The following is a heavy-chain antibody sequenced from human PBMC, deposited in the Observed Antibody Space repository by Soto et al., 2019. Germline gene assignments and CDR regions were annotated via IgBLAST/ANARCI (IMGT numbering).Heavy chain of an antibody. V-gene: IGHV4-31*03. J-gene: IGHJ5*02. CDR2: IYYSGST. CDR3: ARWWSGSRQGFDP. D-gene: IGHD3-3*01. CDR1: GGSISSGDYY. Sequence: QVQLQESGPGLVKPSQTLSLTCTVSGGSISSGDYYWGWIRQHPGKGLEWIGYIYYSGSTYYNPSXXXRXXISVDTSKNQFSLKLSSVTAADTAVYYCARWWSGSRQGFDPWGQGTLVTVSS.